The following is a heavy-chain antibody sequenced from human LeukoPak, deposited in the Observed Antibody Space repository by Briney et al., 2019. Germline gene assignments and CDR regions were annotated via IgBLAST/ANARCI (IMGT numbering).Heavy chain of an antibody. CDR1: GFPLSDYW. CDR3: ARVGIGRYSFDS. J-gene: IGHJ4*02. V-gene: IGHV3-74*01. Sequence: GGSLRLSCAASGFPLSDYWMHWVRQTPGKGLVWVSRINPDGTTTSYADSVKGRFTISRDNARNTLYLEMNSLRAEDTAVYYCARVGIGRYSFDSWGQGTLVTVSS. D-gene: IGHD1-26*01. CDR2: INPDGTTT.